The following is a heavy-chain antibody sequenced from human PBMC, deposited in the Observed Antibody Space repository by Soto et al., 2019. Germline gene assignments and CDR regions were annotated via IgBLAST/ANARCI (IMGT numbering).Heavy chain of an antibody. V-gene: IGHV3-33*01. Sequence: QVQLVESGGGVVQPGTSLRLSCAASGFTFSNYGMHWVRQAPGKGLEWVAVIWYDGSNKYYTDSVKGRFTISRDDSKNTVYLQMNSLRAEDTAVYYCVREEGSCSSTSCYAGGWFDPWGQGTLVTVSS. CDR3: VREEGSCSSTSCYAGGWFDP. CDR2: IWYDGSNK. D-gene: IGHD2-2*01. CDR1: GFTFSNYG. J-gene: IGHJ5*02.